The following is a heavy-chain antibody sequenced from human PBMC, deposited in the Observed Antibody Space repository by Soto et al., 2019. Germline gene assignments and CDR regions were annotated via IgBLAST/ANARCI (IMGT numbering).Heavy chain of an antibody. CDR2: ISYDGNTK. Sequence: GGSLRLSCAASGFIFGTYAMHWVRQPPGKGLEWVAVISYDGNTKDYADSVKGRFTISRDNSKNTVYLQMSSLGAEDTAVYYCARDSGLTTVTTFIYYYYGMDVWGQGTTVTVSS. D-gene: IGHD4-17*01. J-gene: IGHJ6*02. CDR1: GFIFGTYA. CDR3: ARDSGLTTVTTFIYYYYGMDV. V-gene: IGHV3-30-3*01.